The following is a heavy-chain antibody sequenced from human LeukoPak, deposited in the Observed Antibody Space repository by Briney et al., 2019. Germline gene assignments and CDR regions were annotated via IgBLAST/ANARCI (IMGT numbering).Heavy chain of an antibody. CDR2: SNPNSGGT. CDR1: EYSFTDFY. J-gene: IGHJ4*02. D-gene: IGHD2-8*01. V-gene: IGHV1-2*06. Sequence: ASVKVSCKASEYSFTDFYMHWVRQAPGQGLEWMARSNPNSGGTNYAQKFQGRVTMTRDRSISTAYMELSRLRSDDTAVYYCASSGGDYCSNGVCWADYWGQGTLVTVSS. CDR3: ASSGGDYCSNGVCWADY.